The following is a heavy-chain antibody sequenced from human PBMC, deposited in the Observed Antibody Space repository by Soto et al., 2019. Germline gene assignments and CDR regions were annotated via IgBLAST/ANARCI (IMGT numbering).Heavy chain of an antibody. Sequence: QVQLIQSEAEVKKPGSSVRVSCTASGGIFGSHGFSWVRQAPGQRLEWVGGFIPIFRTLTYTEKFQARVRLAADESTNTVYLDLSSLTSEDTAVYYCVRDRRIYYSDPHDEFVASDYEVWGHGTMVSVSS. CDR3: VRDRRIYYSDPHDEFVASDYEV. CDR1: GGIFGSHG. V-gene: IGHV1-69*01. CDR2: FIPIFRTL. D-gene: IGHD3-22*01. J-gene: IGHJ3*01.